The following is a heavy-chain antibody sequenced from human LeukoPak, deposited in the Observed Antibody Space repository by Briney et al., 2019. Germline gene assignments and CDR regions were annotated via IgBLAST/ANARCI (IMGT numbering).Heavy chain of an antibody. Sequence: ASVKVSCKASGYTFTGYYMHWVRQAPGQGLEWMGWINPNSGGTNYAQKFQGRVTMTEDTSTDTAYMELSSLRSEDTAVYYCARVDGSCSGGSCPSGNWFDPWGQGTLVTVSS. J-gene: IGHJ5*02. CDR1: GYTFTGYY. CDR2: INPNSGGT. V-gene: IGHV1-2*02. CDR3: ARVDGSCSGGSCPSGNWFDP. D-gene: IGHD2-15*01.